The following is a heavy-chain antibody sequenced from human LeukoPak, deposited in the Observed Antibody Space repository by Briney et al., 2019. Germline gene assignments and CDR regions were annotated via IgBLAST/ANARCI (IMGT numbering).Heavy chain of an antibody. V-gene: IGHV3-23*01. Sequence: GGSLRLSCAASGFTFSSYAMSWVRQAPGKGLEWVSAISGSGGSTYYADSVKGRFTISRGNAKNTLYLQMNSLRAEDTAVYYCARPYPRYSSGWHPTGDWFDPWGQGTLVTVSS. CDR1: GFTFSSYA. CDR3: ARPYPRYSSGWHPTGDWFDP. J-gene: IGHJ5*02. D-gene: IGHD6-19*01. CDR2: ISGSGGST.